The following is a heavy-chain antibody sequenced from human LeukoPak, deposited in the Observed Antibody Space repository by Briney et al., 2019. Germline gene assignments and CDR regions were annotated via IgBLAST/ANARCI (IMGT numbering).Heavy chain of an antibody. CDR1: GFTFSSYA. CDR3: AKRYNSEYLAPVQN. CDR2: VSTSGGGT. D-gene: IGHD1-1*01. Sequence: PGGFLRLSCAASGFTFSSYAMTWVRQAPGKGLEWVSTVSTSGGGTYYADSVEGRFTISRDNSKNTLYLQMNSLRAEDTAVYYCAKRYNSEYLAPVQNWGQGTLVTVSS. V-gene: IGHV3-23*01. J-gene: IGHJ4*02.